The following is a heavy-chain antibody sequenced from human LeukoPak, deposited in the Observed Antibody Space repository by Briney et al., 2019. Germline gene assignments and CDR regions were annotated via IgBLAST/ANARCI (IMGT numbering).Heavy chain of an antibody. J-gene: IGHJ4*02. CDR1: GFAFGRHN. D-gene: IGHD1-1*01. CDR2: ISAGSDTI. Sequence: PGGSLRLSCVGSGFAFGRHNMHWVRQAPGKGLEGVSYISAGSDTIYYADSVKGRFTISRDNARNSLFLQMTSMRPEDTAVYYCARDGLICNTTTCVKFDLWGQGTLVAVSS. CDR3: ARDGLICNTTTCVKFDL. V-gene: IGHV3-48*04.